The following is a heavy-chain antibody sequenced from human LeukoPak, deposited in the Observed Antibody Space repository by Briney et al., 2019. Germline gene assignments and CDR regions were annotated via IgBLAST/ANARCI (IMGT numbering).Heavy chain of an antibody. CDR2: IYYSGST. J-gene: IGHJ4*02. D-gene: IGHD3-3*01. V-gene: IGHV4-59*12. Sequence: SETLSLTCTVSGGSISSYYWSWIRQPPGKGLEWIGYIYYSGSTNYNPSLKSRVTISVDTSKNQFSLKLSSVTAADTAVYYCARVAADYDFWSGYYEAYFDYWGQGALVTVSS. CDR1: GGSISSYY. CDR3: ARVAADYDFWSGYYEAYFDY.